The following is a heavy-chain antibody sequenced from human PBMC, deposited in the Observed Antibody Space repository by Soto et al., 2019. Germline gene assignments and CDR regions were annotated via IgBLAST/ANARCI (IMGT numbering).Heavy chain of an antibody. D-gene: IGHD4-4*01. CDR1: GFSFESYS. CDR2: VSFDSKNK. CDR3: AKETVQTTYSFYGMDV. J-gene: IGHJ6*02. V-gene: IGHV3-33*03. Sequence: LVESGGGVVQPGRSLTLSCGGSGFSFESYSMHWVRQAPGKGPEWVATVSFDSKNKYYIDSVEGLFTLSRDNAKNIVYLQMNSLRHDDTAVYYCAKETVQTTYSFYGMDVWGPGTTVTVSS.